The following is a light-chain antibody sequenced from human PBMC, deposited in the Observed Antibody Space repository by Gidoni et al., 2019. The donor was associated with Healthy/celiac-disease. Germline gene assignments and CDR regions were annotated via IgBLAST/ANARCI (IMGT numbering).Light chain of an antibody. J-gene: IGKJ4*01. Sequence: DIQMTPSPSSLSASVGDRVTITCRASQSISSSLNWYQQKPGKDPKLLIYAAASLQSGVPSRISGSGSGTDVTLTISSLQPEDFATYYCRQRYSTTALTFGGGTKVEIK. V-gene: IGKV1-39*01. CDR1: QSISSS. CDR3: RQRYSTTALT. CDR2: AAA.